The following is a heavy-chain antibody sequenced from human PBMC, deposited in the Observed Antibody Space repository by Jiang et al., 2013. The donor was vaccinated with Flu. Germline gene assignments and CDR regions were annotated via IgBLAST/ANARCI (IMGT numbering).Heavy chain of an antibody. J-gene: IGHJ6*02. Sequence: LLESGGGLVQPGGSLRLSCAASGFTFSNYAMTWVRQVPGKGLEWVSALNTSGGATYYADSVQGRFTISRDNSKNTLYLQMNSLRGEDTAVYYCAKDREGGEYTSTWRGGMDVWGQGTTVTV. CDR3: AKDREGGEYTSTWRGGMDV. CDR2: LNTSGGAT. V-gene: IGHV3-23*01. CDR1: GFTFSNYA. D-gene: IGHD3-16*01.